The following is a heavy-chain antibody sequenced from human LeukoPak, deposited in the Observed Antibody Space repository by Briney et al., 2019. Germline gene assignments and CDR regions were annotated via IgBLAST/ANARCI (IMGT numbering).Heavy chain of an antibody. J-gene: IGHJ6*02. CDR3: AKEGQTAVDYYYYGMDV. CDR2: ISGSGGST. V-gene: IGHV3-23*01. Sequence: GGSLRLSCAASGFTFSSYAMSWVRQAPGKGPEWVSAISGSGGSTYYADSVKGRFTISRDNSKNTLYLQMNSLRAGDTAVYYCAKEGQTAVDYYYYGMDVWGQGTTVTVSS. CDR1: GFTFSSYA. D-gene: IGHD2-21*02.